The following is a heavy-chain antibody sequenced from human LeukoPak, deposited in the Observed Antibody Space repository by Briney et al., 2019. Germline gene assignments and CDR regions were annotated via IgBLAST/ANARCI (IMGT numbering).Heavy chain of an antibody. CDR1: GFTFSSYS. CDR3: ARDSESYGGNPGEPYFDY. V-gene: IGHV3-21*01. CDR2: ISSSSSYI. Sequence: PGGSLRLSCAASGFTFSSYSMNWVRQAPGKGLEWVSSISSSSSYIYYADSVKGRFTISRDNAKNSLYLQMNSLRAEDTAVYYRARDSESYGGNPGEPYFDYWGQGTLVTVSS. D-gene: IGHD4-23*01. J-gene: IGHJ4*02.